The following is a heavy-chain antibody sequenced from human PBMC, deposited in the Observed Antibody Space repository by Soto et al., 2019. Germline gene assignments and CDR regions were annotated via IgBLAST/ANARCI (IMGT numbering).Heavy chain of an antibody. CDR3: TTRLYYYGSGSYYNAIDY. CDR1: GFTFSNAW. V-gene: IGHV3-15*01. CDR2: IKSKTDGGTT. Sequence: EVQLVESGGGLVKPGGSLRLSCAASGFTFSNAWMSWVRQAPGKGLEWVGRIKSKTDGGTTDYAAPVKGRFTISRDDSKNTLYRQMNSLKTEDTAVYYCTTRLYYYGSGSYYNAIDYWGQGTLVTVSS. D-gene: IGHD3-10*01. J-gene: IGHJ4*02.